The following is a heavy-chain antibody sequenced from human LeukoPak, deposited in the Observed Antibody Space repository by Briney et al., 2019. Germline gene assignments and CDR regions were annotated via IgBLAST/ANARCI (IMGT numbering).Heavy chain of an antibody. D-gene: IGHD5-18*01. V-gene: IGHV1-24*01. Sequence: ASVKVSCKVSGYTLTELSMHWVRQAPGKGLEWMGGFDPEDGETIYAQKFQGRVTMTEDTSTDTAYMELSSLRSEDTAVYYCAKETGASYDYPLDYWGQGTLVTVSS. J-gene: IGHJ4*02. CDR3: AKETGASYDYPLDY. CDR2: FDPEDGET. CDR1: GYTLTELS.